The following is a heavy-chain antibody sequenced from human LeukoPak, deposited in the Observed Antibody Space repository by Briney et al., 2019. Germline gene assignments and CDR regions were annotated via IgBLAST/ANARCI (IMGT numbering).Heavy chain of an antibody. CDR2: INPNSGGT. CDR3: ARVKFVVVPGAIGSGYYGMDV. CDR1: GYAFTGYY. J-gene: IGHJ6*02. D-gene: IGHD2-2*02. Sequence: ASVKVSCKASGYAFTGYYMHWVRQAHAQGLEWMGWINPNSGGTNYAQTFQGRVTMTRDTSISTAYMELSRLRSDETAVYYCARVKFVVVPGAIGSGYYGMDVWGQGTTVTVSS. V-gene: IGHV1-2*02.